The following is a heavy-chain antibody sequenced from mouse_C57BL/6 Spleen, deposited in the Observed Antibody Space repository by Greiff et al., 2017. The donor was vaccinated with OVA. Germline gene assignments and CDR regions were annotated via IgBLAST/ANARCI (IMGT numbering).Heavy chain of an antibody. CDR2: IWRGGST. CDR1: GFSLTSYG. V-gene: IGHV2-5*01. D-gene: IGHD2-4*01. J-gene: IGHJ4*01. Sequence: VQLKESGPGLVQPSQSLSITCTVSGFSLTSYGVHWVRQSPGKGLEWLGVIWRGGSTDYNAAFMSRLSITKDNSKSQVFFKMNSLQADDTAIYYCAKTGYYDYPYYAMDYWGQGTSVTVSS. CDR3: AKTGYYDYPYYAMDY.